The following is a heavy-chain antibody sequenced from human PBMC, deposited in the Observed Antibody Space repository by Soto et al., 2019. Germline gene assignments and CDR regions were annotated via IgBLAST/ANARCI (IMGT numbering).Heavy chain of an antibody. Sequence: SETLSLTCTVSGGSISSYYWSWIRQPPGKGLEWIGYIYYSGSTNYNPSLKSRVTISVDTSKNQFSLKLSSVTAADTAVYYCARGRGRFLEWLPQENYFDYWGQGTLVTVSS. V-gene: IGHV4-59*01. CDR2: IYYSGST. CDR3: ARGRGRFLEWLPQENYFDY. J-gene: IGHJ4*02. CDR1: GGSISSYY. D-gene: IGHD3-3*01.